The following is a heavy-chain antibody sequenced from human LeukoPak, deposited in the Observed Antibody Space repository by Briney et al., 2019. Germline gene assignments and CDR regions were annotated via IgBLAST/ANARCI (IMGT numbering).Heavy chain of an antibody. CDR3: ARRNYSYGSGTAFDF. J-gene: IGHJ4*02. Sequence: SETLSLTCTVSGGSISSSSYYWGWIRQPPGKGLEGIGSIYYSGSTYYNPSLKSRVSIFVDTSKNQFSLRLSSVTAADTAVYYCARRNYSYGSGTAFDFWGQGTLVTVSS. CDR2: IYYSGST. V-gene: IGHV4-39*01. D-gene: IGHD3-10*01. CDR1: GGSISSSSYY.